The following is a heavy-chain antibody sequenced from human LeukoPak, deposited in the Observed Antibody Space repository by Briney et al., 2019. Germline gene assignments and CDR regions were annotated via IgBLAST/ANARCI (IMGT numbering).Heavy chain of an antibody. CDR3: ARVTPYCGGDCYSHQYHYYFDY. J-gene: IGHJ4*02. Sequence: GRSLRLSCAASGFTFSSYGMHWVRQAPGKGLEWVAVISYDGSNKYYADSVKGRFTISRDNSKNTLYLQMNSLRAEDTAVYYCARVTPYCGGDCYSHQYHYYFDYWGQGTLVTVSS. CDR2: ISYDGSNK. V-gene: IGHV3-30*03. CDR1: GFTFSSYG. D-gene: IGHD2-21*02.